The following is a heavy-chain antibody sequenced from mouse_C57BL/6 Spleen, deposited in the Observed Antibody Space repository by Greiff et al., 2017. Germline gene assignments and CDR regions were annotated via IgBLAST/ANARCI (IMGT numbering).Heavy chain of an antibody. V-gene: IGHV1-82*01. D-gene: IGHD2-1*01. Sequence: QVQLKESGPELVKPGASVKISCKASGYAFSSSWMNWVKQRPGKGLEWIGRIYPGDGDTNYNGKFKGKATLTADKSSSTAYMQLSSLTSEDSAVYFCATSTMVKKFAYWGQGTLVTVSA. CDR3: ATSTMVKKFAY. J-gene: IGHJ3*01. CDR1: GYAFSSSW. CDR2: IYPGDGDT.